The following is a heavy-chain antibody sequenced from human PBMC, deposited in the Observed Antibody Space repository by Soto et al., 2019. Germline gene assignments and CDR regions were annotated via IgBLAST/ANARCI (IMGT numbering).Heavy chain of an antibody. Sequence: DSVKVSCKASGYTFTSYYMPWVRQATGQGLEWMGILNPSGGSRRYAQKFQDRVTMTRDTPTNTVYMELSSLRSDDTAVYYCAWRPDGHNYVTWFDPSGQGTLVTGSS. CDR2: LNPSGGSR. CDR3: AWRPDGHNYVTWFDP. D-gene: IGHD5-12*01. V-gene: IGHV1-46*01. CDR1: GYTFTSYY. J-gene: IGHJ5*02.